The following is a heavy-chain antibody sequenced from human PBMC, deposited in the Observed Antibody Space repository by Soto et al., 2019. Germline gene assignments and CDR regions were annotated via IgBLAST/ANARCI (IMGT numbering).Heavy chain of an antibody. CDR2: MNPNSGNT. CDR3: ARIGPKWLGFDY. J-gene: IGHJ4*02. Sequence: ASVKVSCKASGYTFSSYDINWVRQATGQGLEWMGWMNPNSGNTGYAQKFQGRVTMTRNTSISTAYMELSSLRSEDTAVYYCARIGPKWLGFDYWGQGTVVTVSS. V-gene: IGHV1-8*01. CDR1: GYTFSSYD. D-gene: IGHD6-19*01.